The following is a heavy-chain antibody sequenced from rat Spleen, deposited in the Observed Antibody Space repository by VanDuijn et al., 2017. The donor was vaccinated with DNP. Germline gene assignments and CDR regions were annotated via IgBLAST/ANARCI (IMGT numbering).Heavy chain of an antibody. CDR1: GHSITSSYR. Sequence: VQLQESGPGLVKPSQSLSLTCSVTGHSITSSYRWNWIRKFPGDKLEWMGYINNAGSTNYNPSPKSRVSITRDTSKNQLFLQVNSVTAEDTATYYCAKGPNFGGYNDWGQGTLVTVSS. CDR2: INNAGST. J-gene: IGHJ3*01. D-gene: IGHD1-11*01. V-gene: IGHV3-3*01. CDR3: AKGPNFGGYND.